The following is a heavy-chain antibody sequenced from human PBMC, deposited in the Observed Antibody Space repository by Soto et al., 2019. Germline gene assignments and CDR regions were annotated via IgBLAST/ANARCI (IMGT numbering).Heavy chain of an antibody. CDR1: GGSISSGDYY. Sequence: SETLSLTCPVSGGSISSGDYYCSWILHPPGKGLEWIGYIYYSVSTYYNPSLKSRVTISLDTSKNQFSLKLSSVTAADTAVYYCAREMDDRSGYYVDVMEVWGQGTTLTVSS. CDR2: IYYSVST. D-gene: IGHD3-22*01. J-gene: IGHJ6*02. V-gene: IGHV4-30-4*01. CDR3: AREMDDRSGYYVDVMEV.